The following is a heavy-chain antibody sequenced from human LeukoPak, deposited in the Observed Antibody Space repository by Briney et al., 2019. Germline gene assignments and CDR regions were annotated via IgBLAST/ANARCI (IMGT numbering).Heavy chain of an antibody. CDR3: AREGSQTYYDFWSGFPLPDY. V-gene: IGHV3-7*01. Sequence: AGGSLRLSCAASGFTFSSYWMSWVRQAPGKGLEWVANIKQDGSEKYYVDSVKGRFTISRDNAKNSLYLQMNSLRAEDTAVYYCAREGSQTYYDFWSGFPLPDYWGQGTLVTVSS. CDR2: IKQDGSEK. D-gene: IGHD3-3*01. CDR1: GFTFSSYW. J-gene: IGHJ4*02.